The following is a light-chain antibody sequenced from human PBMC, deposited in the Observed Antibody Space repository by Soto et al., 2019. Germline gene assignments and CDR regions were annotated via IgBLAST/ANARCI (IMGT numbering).Light chain of an antibody. CDR3: HQSGDSPT. J-gene: IGKJ1*01. CDR1: QSVGSN. Sequence: DIVMTQSPATLSVSPGEGATLSCRASQSVGSNLAWYQQKPGQAPRLLIYGVSNRAPGIPDRFSGSGSGTDITLTISRLEPEDFAVYYCHQSGDSPTFGQGTKVDI. CDR2: GVS. V-gene: IGKV3-20*01.